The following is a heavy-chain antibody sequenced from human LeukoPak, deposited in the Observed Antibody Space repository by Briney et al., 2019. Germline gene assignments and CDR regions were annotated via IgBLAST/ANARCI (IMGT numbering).Heavy chain of an antibody. Sequence: GRSLRLSCAASGFTFSSYGMHWVRQAAGKGLEWVAVISYDGSNKYYADSVKGRCTISRDNSKKSLYLQMNSLRAEDTAVYYCANTVTTYYYYGMDVWGKGTTVTVSS. CDR2: ISYDGSNK. CDR1: GFTFSSYG. V-gene: IGHV3-30*13. D-gene: IGHD4-17*01. J-gene: IGHJ6*04. CDR3: ANTVTTYYYYGMDV.